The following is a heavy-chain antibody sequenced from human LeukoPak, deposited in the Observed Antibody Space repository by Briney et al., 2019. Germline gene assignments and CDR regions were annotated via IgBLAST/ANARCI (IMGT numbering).Heavy chain of an antibody. V-gene: IGHV1-3*01. CDR3: ARDLREDIVATFGGNWFDP. J-gene: IGHJ5*02. D-gene: IGHD5-12*01. CDR1: GYTFTSYA. CDR2: INAGNGNT. Sequence: ASVKVSCKASGYTFTSYAMHWVRQAPGQRLEWMGWINAGNGNTKYSQKLQGRVTMTTDTSTSTAYMELRSLRSDDTAVYYCARDLREDIVATFGGNWFDPWGQGTLVTVSS.